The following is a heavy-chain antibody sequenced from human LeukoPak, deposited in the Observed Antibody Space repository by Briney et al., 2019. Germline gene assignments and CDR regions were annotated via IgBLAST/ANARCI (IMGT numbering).Heavy chain of an antibody. V-gene: IGHV3-23*01. CDR2: ISGRGDTT. J-gene: IGHJ4*02. D-gene: IGHD3-22*01. CDR3: AKDHNLGGYVLFDN. CDR1: GFTFNNYA. Sequence: GGSLRLSCAGSGFTFNNYAMSWVRHSPGTGLEWVSAISGRGDTTFYADAMKGRFTISRDNSQNTLYLQMNSLRAEDTAVYYCAKDHNLGGYVLFDNWGQGTLVTVSS.